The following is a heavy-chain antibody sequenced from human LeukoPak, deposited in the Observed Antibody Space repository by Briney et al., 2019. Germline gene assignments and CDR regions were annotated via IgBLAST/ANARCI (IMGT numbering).Heavy chain of an antibody. CDR2: INAGNGHT. CDR1: GYTFSGYA. J-gene: IGHJ4*02. Sequence: ASVKVSCKASGYTFSGYAVQWVRQAPGQRLEWLGWINAGNGHTKYSQKFQGRVTITRDTSASTAYMELSSLRSEDTAVYYCAKARWTATATTYYLDYWGRGTLVTVSS. D-gene: IGHD4-17*01. V-gene: IGHV1-3*01. CDR3: AKARWTATATTYYLDY.